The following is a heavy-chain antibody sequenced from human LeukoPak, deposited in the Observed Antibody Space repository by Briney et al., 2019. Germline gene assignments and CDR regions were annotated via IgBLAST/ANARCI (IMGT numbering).Heavy chain of an antibody. CDR2: ISSSSSYI. J-gene: IGHJ4*02. V-gene: IGHV3-21*01. Sequence: GGSLRLSCAASGFTFSSYSMYWVRQAPGKGLEWVSSISSSSSYIYYADSVKGRFTISRDNAKNSLYLQMNSLGAEDTAVYYCAREGSSGWYMPYYFDYWGQGTLVTVSS. D-gene: IGHD6-19*01. CDR1: GFTFSSYS. CDR3: AREGSSGWYMPYYFDY.